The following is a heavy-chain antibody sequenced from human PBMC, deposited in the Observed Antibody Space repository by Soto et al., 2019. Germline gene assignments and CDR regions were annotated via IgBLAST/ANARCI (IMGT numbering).Heavy chain of an antibody. Sequence: ASVKVSCTASVYTFTSYAMHWVRQAHGQRLEWMGWVNAGNGNTKYSQKFQGRVTITRDTSAGTAYMELSSLRSEDTAVYYCASSYSNGWYHYGMDVWGQGTTVTVSS. D-gene: IGHD6-19*01. CDR1: VYTFTSYA. V-gene: IGHV1-3*01. CDR2: VNAGNGNT. J-gene: IGHJ6*02. CDR3: ASSYSNGWYHYGMDV.